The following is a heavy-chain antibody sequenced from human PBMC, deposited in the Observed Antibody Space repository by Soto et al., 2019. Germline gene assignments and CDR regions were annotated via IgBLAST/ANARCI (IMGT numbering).Heavy chain of an antibody. Sequence: EVQLVESGGGLVKPGGSMRLSCAASGFTFSSYSMNWVRQAPGKGLEWVSYISSSSSYIYYADSVKGRFTISRDNAKNSLYLQMNSLKAEDTAVYYCAKVLLPKYYYYDYGMDFWGQGTTVTVSS. CDR3: AKVLLPKYYYYDYGMDF. CDR1: GFTFSSYS. J-gene: IGHJ6*02. CDR2: ISSSSSYI. D-gene: IGHD2-15*01. V-gene: IGHV3-21*01.